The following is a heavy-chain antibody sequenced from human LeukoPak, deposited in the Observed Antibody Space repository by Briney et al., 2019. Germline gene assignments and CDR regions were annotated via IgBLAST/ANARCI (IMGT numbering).Heavy chain of an antibody. CDR2: IHPSGML. J-gene: IGHJ4*02. CDR3: SRGLDSRKLGY. V-gene: IGHV4-31*03. Sequence: PSENLSLTCTVSGASFNSDDQYWNWIRQSPGKVLEWIGSIHPSGMLYNNPSLESRVTMSRDTSKDQFSLNLNSVTAADTAVYFCSRGLDSRKLGYWGQGILVTVSS. CDR1: GASFNSDDQY. D-gene: IGHD3-22*01.